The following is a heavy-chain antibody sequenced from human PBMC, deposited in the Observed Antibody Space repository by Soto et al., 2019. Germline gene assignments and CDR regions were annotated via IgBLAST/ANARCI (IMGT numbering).Heavy chain of an antibody. J-gene: IGHJ6*02. CDR2: IKSKTDGGTT. CDR3: TTRITMIVVAPSDYGMDV. D-gene: IGHD3-22*01. Sequence: AASGFTFSNAWMSWVRQAPGKGLEWVGRIKSKTDGGTTDYAAPVKGRFTISRDDSKNTLYLQMNSLKTEDTAVYYCTTRITMIVVAPSDYGMDVWGQGTTVTDSS. V-gene: IGHV3-15*01. CDR1: GFTFSNAW.